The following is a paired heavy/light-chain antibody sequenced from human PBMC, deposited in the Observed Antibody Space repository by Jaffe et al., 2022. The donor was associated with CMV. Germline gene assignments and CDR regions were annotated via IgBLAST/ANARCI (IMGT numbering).Light chain of an antibody. V-gene: IGLV2-14*03. CDR1: SSDVGVYNY. J-gene: IGLJ2*01. Sequence: QSALTQPASVSGSPGQSITISCTGTSSDVGVYNYVSWYQQHPGKAPQLMIYDVSNRPPGVSNRFSASKSGNTASLTISGLQAEDEADYYCISHISTSTLVVFGGGTKLTVL. CDR2: DVS. CDR3: ISHISTSTLVV.
Heavy chain of an antibody. V-gene: IGHV3-23*01. CDR2: ISGPGSST. CDR3: AKCVVGGDYRYDAFDI. Sequence: EVQLLQSGGGLVQPGGSLRLSCAASGFTFSSYVMSWVRQAPGKGLEWVSTISGPGSSTYYADSVKGRFTISRDNSKNTLYLQMNSLRAEDTAVYFCAKCVVGGDYRYDAFDIWGQGTMVTVSS. CDR1: GFTFSSYV. D-gene: IGHD4-17*01. J-gene: IGHJ3*02.